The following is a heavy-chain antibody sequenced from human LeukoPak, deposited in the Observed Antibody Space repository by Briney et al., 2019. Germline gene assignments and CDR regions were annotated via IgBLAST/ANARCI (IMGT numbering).Heavy chain of an antibody. V-gene: IGHV7-4-1*02. CDR2: INTNTGNP. CDR3: ARDLSETYSDYYFDY. Sequence: ASVKVSCKASGYTFTSYAMNWVRQAPGQGLEWMGWINTNTGNPTYAQGFTGRFVFSLDTSVSTVYLQISSLKADDTAVYYCARDLSETYSDYYFDYWGQGALVTVSS. D-gene: IGHD1-26*01. J-gene: IGHJ4*02. CDR1: GYTFTSYA.